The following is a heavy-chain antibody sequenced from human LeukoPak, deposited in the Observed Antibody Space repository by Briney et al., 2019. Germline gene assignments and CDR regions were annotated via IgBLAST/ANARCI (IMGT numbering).Heavy chain of an antibody. J-gene: IGHJ4*02. Sequence: PGGSLRLSCAASRFTFSTYSMNWVRQAPGEGLEWVSYISDSSTYIYYADSVRGRFTISRDNAKNSLHLQMNSLRAEDTAVYYCARAYNGYDYFDYWGQGTLVTVSS. CDR2: ISDSSTYI. V-gene: IGHV3-21*01. CDR1: RFTFSTYS. CDR3: ARAYNGYDYFDY. D-gene: IGHD5-12*01.